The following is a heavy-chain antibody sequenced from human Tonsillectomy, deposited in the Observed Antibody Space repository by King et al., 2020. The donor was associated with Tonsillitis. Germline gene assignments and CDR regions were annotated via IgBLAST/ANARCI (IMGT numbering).Heavy chain of an antibody. CDR2: IYTSGST. D-gene: IGHD6-6*01. CDR1: GGSISSGNYY. Sequence: QLQESGPGLVKPSQTLSLTCTVSGGSISSGNYYWSWIRQPAGKGLEWIGRIYTSGSTNYNPSLKSRVTMSVDTSKNQFSLKLSSVTAADTAVYYCARYTSSSFFDYWGQGTLVTVSS. CDR3: ARYTSSSFFDY. V-gene: IGHV4-61*02. J-gene: IGHJ4*02.